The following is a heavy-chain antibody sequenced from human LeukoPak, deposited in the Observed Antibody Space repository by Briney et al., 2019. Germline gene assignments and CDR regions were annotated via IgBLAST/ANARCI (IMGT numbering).Heavy chain of an antibody. CDR1: GGSVSSYY. Sequence: SETLSLTCTVSGGSVSSYYWSWIRQPPGKGLEWIGYVYYSGSTNYNPSLKSRVTISVDTSKNQFSLKLSSVTAADTAVYYCASYSYYYDSSGYFDYWGQGTLVTVSS. J-gene: IGHJ4*02. V-gene: IGHV4-59*02. CDR3: ASYSYYYDSSGYFDY. D-gene: IGHD3-22*01. CDR2: VYYSGST.